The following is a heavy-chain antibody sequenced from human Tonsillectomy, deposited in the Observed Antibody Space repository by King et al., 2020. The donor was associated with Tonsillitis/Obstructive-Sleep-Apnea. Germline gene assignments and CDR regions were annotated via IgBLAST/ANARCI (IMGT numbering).Heavy chain of an antibody. CDR2: IFSNDEK. V-gene: IGHV2-26*01. J-gene: IGHJ2*01. D-gene: IGHD2-21*01. Sequence: VTLKESGPVLVKPPETLTLTCTVSGFSLSNARLGVSWIRQPPGKALEWLAHIFSNDEKSYSTSLKSRLTISKDTSKSQVVLTMTNMDPVDTATYYCARMAYCGGDCLFYWYFDLWGRGTLVTVSS. CDR3: ARMAYCGGDCLFYWYFDL. CDR1: GFSLSNARLG.